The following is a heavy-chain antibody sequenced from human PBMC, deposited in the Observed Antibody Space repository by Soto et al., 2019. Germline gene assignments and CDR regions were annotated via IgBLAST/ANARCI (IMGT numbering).Heavy chain of an antibody. Sequence: PSETLSLTCTVSVASISGFYWSWIRKSAGKGLEWIGRIYATGTTDYNPSLKSRGMMSVDTSKKQFSLKLRSVTAADTAVYYCVRDGTKTLRDWFDPWGQG. CDR3: VRDGTKTLRDWFDP. CDR1: VASISGFY. V-gene: IGHV4-4*07. D-gene: IGHD1-1*01. J-gene: IGHJ5*02. CDR2: IYATGTT.